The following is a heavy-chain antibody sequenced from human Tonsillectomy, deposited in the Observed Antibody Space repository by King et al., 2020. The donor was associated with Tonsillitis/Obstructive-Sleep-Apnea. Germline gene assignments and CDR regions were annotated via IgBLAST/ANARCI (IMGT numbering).Heavy chain of an antibody. CDR1: GFTFDDYA. V-gene: IGHV3-9*01. J-gene: IGHJ4*02. CDR3: AKDKTKTKNCNSGTPSDY. CDR2: ISWNSGTK. D-gene: IGHD4-23*01. Sequence: VQLVESGGGLVQPGRSLRLSCAASGFTFDDYAMHWVRQVPGKGLEWVSSISWNSGTKGYADSVKGRFTISRDNAKNSLYLQMNSLRSEDTALYYCAKDKTKTKNCNSGTPSDYWGQGTLVTVSS.